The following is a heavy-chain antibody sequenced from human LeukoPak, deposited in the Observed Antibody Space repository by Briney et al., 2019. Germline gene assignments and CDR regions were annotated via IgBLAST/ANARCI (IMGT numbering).Heavy chain of an antibody. J-gene: IGHJ6*02. Sequence: ASVKVSCKASGYTFTSYYMHWVRQAPGQGLEWMGIINPSGGSTSYAQKFQGRVTMTRGTSTSTVYMELSSLRAEDTAVYYCARDRPRWIGELFYYYYGMDVWGQGTTVTVSS. D-gene: IGHD3-10*01. V-gene: IGHV1-46*01. CDR2: INPSGGST. CDR3: ARDRPRWIGELFYYYYGMDV. CDR1: GYTFTSYY.